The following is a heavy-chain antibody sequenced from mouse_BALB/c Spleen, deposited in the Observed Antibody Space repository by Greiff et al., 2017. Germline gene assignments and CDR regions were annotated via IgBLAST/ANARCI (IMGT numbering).Heavy chain of an antibody. CDR2: INPSNGGT. CDR3: TREEITTATAWFAY. J-gene: IGHJ3*01. D-gene: IGHD1-2*01. V-gene: IGHV1S16*01. CDR1: GFNIKDTY. Sequence: SGAELVKPGASVKLSCTASGFNIKDTYMYWVKQRPGQGLEWIGEINPSNGGTNFNEKFKSKATLTVDKSSSTAYMKLSSLTSEDSAVYYCTREEITTATAWFAYWGQGTLVTVSA.